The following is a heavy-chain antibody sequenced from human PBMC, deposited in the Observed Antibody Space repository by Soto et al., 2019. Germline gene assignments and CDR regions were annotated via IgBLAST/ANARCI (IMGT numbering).Heavy chain of an antibody. CDR2: INPRGGST. D-gene: IGHD5-12*01. CDR1: GYTFTSYY. Sequence: ASVKVSCKASGYTFTSYYMHWVRQAPGQGLEWMGIINPRGGSTSYAQKFQGRVTMTRDTSTSTVYMELSSLRSEDTAVYYCARGTGGAVEMATIFDYWGQGTLVTVSS. CDR3: ARGTGGAVEMATIFDY. V-gene: IGHV1-46*01. J-gene: IGHJ4*02.